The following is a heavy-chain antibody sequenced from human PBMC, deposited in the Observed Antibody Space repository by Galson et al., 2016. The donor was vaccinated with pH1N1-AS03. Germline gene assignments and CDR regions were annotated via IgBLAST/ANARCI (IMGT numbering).Heavy chain of an antibody. D-gene: IGHD3-3*01. J-gene: IGHJ4*02. CDR3: ARLRSPGDLVFES. V-gene: IGHV4-4*07. CDR1: GDSVKNHY. Sequence: ETLSLTCIVSGDSVKNHYWSWVRQPAGKGLEWIGRIQISGNMNYNPSLRSRLTMSVDTSKNQFSLKLTSVTATDTAIYYCARLRSPGDLVFESWGQGTLVVVSS. CDR2: IQISGNM.